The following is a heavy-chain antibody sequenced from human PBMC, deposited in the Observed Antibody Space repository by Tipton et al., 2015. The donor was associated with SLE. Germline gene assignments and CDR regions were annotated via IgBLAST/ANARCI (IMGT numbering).Heavy chain of an antibody. CDR2: IYPGDSDT. CDR3: ARTPPGQTTVTGGAFDI. CDR1: GYSFTSYW. J-gene: IGHJ3*02. V-gene: IGHV5-51*03. D-gene: IGHD4-17*01. Sequence: QSGPEVKKPGESLKISCKGSGYSFTSYWIGWVRQMPGKGLEWMGIIYPGDSDTRYSPSFQGQVTISADKSTSTAYLQWSSLKASDTAMYYCARTPPGQTTVTGGAFDIWGQGTMVTVSS.